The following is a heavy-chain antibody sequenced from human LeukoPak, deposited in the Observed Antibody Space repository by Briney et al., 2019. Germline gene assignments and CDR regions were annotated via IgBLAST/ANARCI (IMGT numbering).Heavy chain of an antibody. V-gene: IGHV4-39*07. Sequence: SETLSLTCTVSGGSISSSTYYWGWIRQSPGQGLEWIGSVHYSGGSYYNPSLKSRVTISVDKSKNQFSLKVTSVTAADTAVYFCARSHLEWGGELSRENAFDIWGQGTMVTVSS. J-gene: IGHJ3*02. CDR3: ARSHLEWGGELSRENAFDI. CDR2: VHYSGGS. CDR1: GGSISSSTYY. D-gene: IGHD3-10*01.